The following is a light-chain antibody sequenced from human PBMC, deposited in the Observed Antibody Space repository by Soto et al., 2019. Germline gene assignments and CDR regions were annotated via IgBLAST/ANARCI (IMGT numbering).Light chain of an antibody. Sequence: DIQMTQSPSTLSASVGDRVTITCQASQSISNWLAWYQQKPGKAPKLLIYDASSLESGVPSRFSGSGSGTECTLTISSLQPDDVATYYCQHYNSYSEAFGQGTKVDIK. CDR1: QSISNW. V-gene: IGKV1-5*01. CDR3: QHYNSYSEA. CDR2: DAS. J-gene: IGKJ1*01.